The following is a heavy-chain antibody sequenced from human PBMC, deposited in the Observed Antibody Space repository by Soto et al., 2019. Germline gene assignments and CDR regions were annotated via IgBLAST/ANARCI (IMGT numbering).Heavy chain of an antibody. Sequence: ASVKVSCKASGYTFTSYGISWVRQAPGQGLEWMGWISAYNGNTNYAQKLQGRVTMTTDTSTSTAYMELRSLRSDDTAVYYCARDKPYYYDSSGYATPFDYWGQGTLVTVSS. CDR2: ISAYNGNT. CDR1: GYTFTSYG. J-gene: IGHJ4*02. CDR3: ARDKPYYYDSSGYATPFDY. V-gene: IGHV1-18*01. D-gene: IGHD3-22*01.